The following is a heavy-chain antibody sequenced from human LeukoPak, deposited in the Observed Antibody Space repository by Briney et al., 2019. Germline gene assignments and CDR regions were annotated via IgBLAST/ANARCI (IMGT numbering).Heavy chain of an antibody. CDR3: ARVRSDYDFWSGYYKNAFDI. CDR1: GGSISSGDYY. V-gene: IGHV4-30-4*08. D-gene: IGHD3-3*01. J-gene: IGHJ3*02. CDR2: IYYSGST. Sequence: SETLSLTCTVSGGSISSGDYYWSWIRQPPGKGLEWIGYIYYSGSTYYNPSLKSRVTISVDTSKNQFSLKLSSVTAADTAVYYCARVRSDYDFWSGYYKNAFDIWGQGTMVTVSS.